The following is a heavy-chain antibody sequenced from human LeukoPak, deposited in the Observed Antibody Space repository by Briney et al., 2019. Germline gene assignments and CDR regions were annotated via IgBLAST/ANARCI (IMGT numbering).Heavy chain of an antibody. J-gene: IGHJ4*02. CDR3: ARVPDVSGSYPYFDY. V-gene: IGHV1-46*01. CDR2: INPSGGST. CDR1: GYTFTSYY. D-gene: IGHD1-26*01. Sequence: GASVKVSCKASGYTFTSYYMHWVRQAPGQGLEWMGIINPSGGSTSYAQKFQGRVTMTRDMSTSTVYMELSSLGSEDTAVYYCARVPDVSGSYPYFDYWGQGTLVTVSS.